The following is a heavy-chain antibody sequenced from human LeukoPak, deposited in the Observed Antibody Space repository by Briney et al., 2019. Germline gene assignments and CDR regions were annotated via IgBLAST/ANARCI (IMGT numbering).Heavy chain of an antibody. CDR3: ANSGWYFSHRFDY. CDR2: ISGSGSSI. D-gene: IGHD6-19*01. Sequence: PGGSLRLSCAASGFTFSSYAMNWVRQAPGKGLEWVSAISGSGSSIYYADSVKGRFTISRDNSKNTLYLQMNSLRAEDTAVYYCANSGWYFSHRFDYWGQGHLVTVS. CDR1: GFTFSSYA. J-gene: IGHJ4*02. V-gene: IGHV3-23*01.